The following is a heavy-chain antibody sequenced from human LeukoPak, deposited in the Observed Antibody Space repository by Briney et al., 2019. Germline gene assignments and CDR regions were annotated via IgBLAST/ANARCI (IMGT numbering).Heavy chain of an antibody. V-gene: IGHV4-59*08. CDR3: ARHPYVSDGMDV. CDR2: IYYSGST. D-gene: IGHD3-16*01. J-gene: IGHJ6*02. Sequence: SETLSLTCTVSGGSISSYYWSWIRQPPGEGLEWIGYIYYSGSTNYNPSLKSRVTISVDTSKNQFSLKLSSVTAADTAVYYCARHPYVSDGMDVWGQGTTVTVSS. CDR1: GGSISSYY.